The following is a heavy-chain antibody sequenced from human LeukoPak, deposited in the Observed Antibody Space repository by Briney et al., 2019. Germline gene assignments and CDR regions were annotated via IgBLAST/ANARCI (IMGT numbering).Heavy chain of an antibody. V-gene: IGHV1-18*01. D-gene: IGHD3-10*01. J-gene: IGHJ6*02. CDR2: ISAYNGNT. Sequence: ASVKVSCKASGYTFTSYGISWVRQAPGQGLEWMGWISAYNGNTNYAQKLQGRVTMATDTSTSTAYMELRSLRSDDTAVYYCARDPGDGSGSYYNSPYYYYGMDVWGQGTTVTVSS. CDR3: ARDPGDGSGSYYNSPYYYYGMDV. CDR1: GYTFTSYG.